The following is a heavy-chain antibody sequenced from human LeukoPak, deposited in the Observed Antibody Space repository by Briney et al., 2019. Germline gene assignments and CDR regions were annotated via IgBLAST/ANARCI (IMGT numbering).Heavy chain of an antibody. Sequence: GGSLRLSCAASGFTFSSYWMNWVRQAPGKGLEWVSSISSSSSYIYYADSVKGRFTISRDNAKNSLYLQMNSLRAEDTAVYYCARDIVVAGGRDYWGQGTLVTVSS. J-gene: IGHJ4*02. CDR2: ISSSSSYI. CDR1: GFTFSSYW. V-gene: IGHV3-21*01. D-gene: IGHD6-19*01. CDR3: ARDIVVAGGRDY.